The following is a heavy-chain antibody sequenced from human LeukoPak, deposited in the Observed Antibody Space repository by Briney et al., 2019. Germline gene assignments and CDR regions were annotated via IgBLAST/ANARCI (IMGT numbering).Heavy chain of an antibody. J-gene: IGHJ6*02. V-gene: IGHV3-48*04. Sequence: GGSLRLSCAASGFTFSSYSMNWVRQAPGKGLEWVSYISSSSSTIYYADSVKGRFTISRDNSKNTLYLQMSSLRAEDTAVYYCARHFGVISKGVYYYYYGLDVWGQGTTVTVSS. CDR3: ARHFGVISKGVYYYYYGLDV. CDR1: GFTFSSYS. D-gene: IGHD3-3*01. CDR2: ISSSSSTI.